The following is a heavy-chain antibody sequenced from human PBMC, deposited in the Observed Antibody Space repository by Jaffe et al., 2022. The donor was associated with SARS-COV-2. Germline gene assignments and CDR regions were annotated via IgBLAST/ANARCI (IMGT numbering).Heavy chain of an antibody. CDR3: ARDSYYGSVLLGMDV. D-gene: IGHD3-10*01. CDR1: GFTVSSNY. CDR2: IYSGGST. J-gene: IGHJ6*02. Sequence: EVQLVESGGGLVQPGGSLRLSCAASGFTVSSNYMSWVRQAPGKGLEWVSVIYSGGSTYYADSVKGRFTISRDNSKNTLYLQMNSLRAEDTAVYYCARDSYYGSVLLGMDVWGQGTTVTVSS. V-gene: IGHV3-66*02.